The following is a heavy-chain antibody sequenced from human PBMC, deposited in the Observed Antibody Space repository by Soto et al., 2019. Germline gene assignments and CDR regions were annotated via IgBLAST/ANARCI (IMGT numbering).Heavy chain of an antibody. CDR2: INHSGNT. Sequence: SETLSLTCAVSAGSLSGYYWSWIRQPPGKALEWLGEINHSGNTNYNPSLKSRVTISVDTSKNQLFLKLSSVTAADTAMYYCARHHVRGRTIAGAAEFWGQGTLVTVSS. J-gene: IGHJ4*02. D-gene: IGHD1-26*01. CDR3: ARHHVRGRTIAGAAEF. V-gene: IGHV4-34*01. CDR1: AGSLSGYY.